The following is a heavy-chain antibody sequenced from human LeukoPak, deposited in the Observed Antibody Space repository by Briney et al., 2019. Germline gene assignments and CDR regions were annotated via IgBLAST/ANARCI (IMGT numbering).Heavy chain of an antibody. CDR3: ARDGCSWPYYYYYMDV. J-gene: IGHJ6*03. V-gene: IGHV3-30*19. CDR2: ISYDGSHK. CDR1: GSGMPFSSYG. Sequence: PGTSLRLSCEASGSGMPFSSYGLHWVRQAPGKGLEWVAVISYDGSHKYYADSVKGRFTISRDNSKNTLFLQMNSLRGEDTAVYYCARDGCSWPYYYYYMDVWGKGTTVTVSS. D-gene: IGHD6-13*01.